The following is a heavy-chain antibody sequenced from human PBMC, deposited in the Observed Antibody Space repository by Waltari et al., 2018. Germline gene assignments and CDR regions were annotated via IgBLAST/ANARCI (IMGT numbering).Heavy chain of an antibody. V-gene: IGHV3-23*01. D-gene: IGHD3-3*01. CDR2: IHNGGETT. CDR1: GFTFSSDT. CDR3: AKDSGVGGDDY. Sequence: EVQLLESGGGLVQPGGSLRLSCAASGFTFSSDTRNWVRQAPGQGLEWVSAIHNGGETTSYADSVKGRFTISRDNSKNTLYLQMNNLRAEDTAMYFCAKDSGVGGDDYWGQGTLVTVSS. J-gene: IGHJ4*02.